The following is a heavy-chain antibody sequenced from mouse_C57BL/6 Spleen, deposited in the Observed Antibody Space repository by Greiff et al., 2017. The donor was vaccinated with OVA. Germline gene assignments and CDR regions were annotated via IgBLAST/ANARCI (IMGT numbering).Heavy chain of an antibody. CDR3: ARRTPITTVVGYWYFDV. CDR2: IHPNSGST. Sequence: VQLQQPGAELVKPGASVKLSCKASGYTFTSYWMHWVKQRPGQGLEWIGMIHPNSGSTNYNEKFKSKATLTVDKSSSTAYMQLSSLTSEDSEVYYCARRTPITTVVGYWYFDVWGTGTTVTVSS. D-gene: IGHD1-1*01. V-gene: IGHV1-64*01. CDR1: GYTFTSYW. J-gene: IGHJ1*03.